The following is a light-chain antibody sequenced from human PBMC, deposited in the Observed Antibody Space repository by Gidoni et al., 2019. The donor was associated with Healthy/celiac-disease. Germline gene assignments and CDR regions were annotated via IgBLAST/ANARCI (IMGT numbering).Light chain of an antibody. CDR1: QGISSA. Sequence: AIQLTPSPSSLSASVGDRVTITCRASQGISSALAWYQQKPGKAPKLLIYDASSLESGVPSRFSGSGSGTDFTLTISSLQPEDFATYYCQQCNSYPWITFGQGTRLEIK. CDR2: DAS. V-gene: IGKV1-13*02. J-gene: IGKJ5*01. CDR3: QQCNSYPWIT.